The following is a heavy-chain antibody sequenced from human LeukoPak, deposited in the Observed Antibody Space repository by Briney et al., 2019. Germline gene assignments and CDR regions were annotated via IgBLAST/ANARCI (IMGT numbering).Heavy chain of an antibody. D-gene: IGHD5-18*01. CDR3: ARVLRGSSHERDYSYYYYMDV. J-gene: IGHJ6*03. CDR1: GGSFSDFH. CDR2: INHDGSA. Sequence: SETLSLTCAVYGGSFSDFHWGWIRQPPGKGLEWIGEINHDGSANYIPSLKSRVTMSIDLSKKQFSLKVNSVTAADTAVYYCARVLRGSSHERDYSYYYYMDVWGKGTTVTVSS. V-gene: IGHV4-34*01.